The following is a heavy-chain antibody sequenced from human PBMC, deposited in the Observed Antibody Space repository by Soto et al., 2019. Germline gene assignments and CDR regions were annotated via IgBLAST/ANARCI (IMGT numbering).Heavy chain of an antibody. CDR1: AYSFTTYP. J-gene: IGHJ5*02. CDR3: ARGHIVLVPASEGKGFDP. Sequence: QVQLVQSGAEVKKPGASVTVSCKASAYSFTTYPIYWERQAPGQGLEWMGLINPDAGATNYAQRFQGRLRLTRDTSTSTVYMELGSLTFADTAVYYGARGHIVLVPASEGKGFDPWGQGTLVTVSS. V-gene: IGHV1-46*01. CDR2: INPDAGAT. D-gene: IGHD2-2*01.